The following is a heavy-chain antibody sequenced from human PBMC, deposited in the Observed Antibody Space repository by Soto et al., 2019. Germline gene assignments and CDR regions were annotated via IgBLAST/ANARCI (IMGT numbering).Heavy chain of an antibody. CDR1: GYSFTSYW. Sequence: GESLKISCKGSGYSFTSYWIGWVRQMPGKGLEWMGIIYPGDSDTRYSPSFQGQVTISADKSISTAYLQWSSLKASDTATYYCARLLNDFWSGYYRNLVATGFRPSYYYYMDVWGKGTKVTVSS. CDR3: ARLLNDFWSGYYRNLVATGFRPSYYYYMDV. CDR2: IYPGDSDT. V-gene: IGHV5-51*01. D-gene: IGHD3-3*01. J-gene: IGHJ6*03.